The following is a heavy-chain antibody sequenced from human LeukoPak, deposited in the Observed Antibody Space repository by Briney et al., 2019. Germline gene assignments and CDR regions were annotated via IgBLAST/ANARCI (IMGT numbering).Heavy chain of an antibody. J-gene: IGHJ6*04. CDR2: VNHGGTT. CDR1: DGSFSGYP. D-gene: IGHD3-10*01. Sequence: SETLSLTCAVFDGSFSGYPWSWIRQSPGKGLEWIGEVNHGGTTIYNPSLKSRVTISVDTTKNQFSLKLSSVTAADTAVYYCARGVISVVRGFYYYYGMDVWGKGTTVTVSS. V-gene: IGHV4-34*01. CDR3: ARGVISVVRGFYYYYGMDV.